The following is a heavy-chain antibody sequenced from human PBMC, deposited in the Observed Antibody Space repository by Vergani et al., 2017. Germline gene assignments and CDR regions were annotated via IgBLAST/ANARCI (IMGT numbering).Heavy chain of an antibody. D-gene: IGHD3-9*01. J-gene: IGHJ3*02. CDR2: ISGSGGST. V-gene: IGHV3-23*01. Sequence: EVQLLESGGDLVQPGGSLRLSCAASGFTFSSYAMSWVRQAPGKGLEWVSAISGSGGSTYYADSVKGRFTISRDNSKNTLYLQMNSLRAEDTAVYYCAKDLVGVPDYDILTGYYRVDAFDIWGQGTMVTVSS. CDR3: AKDLVGVPDYDILTGYYRVDAFDI. CDR1: GFTFSSYA.